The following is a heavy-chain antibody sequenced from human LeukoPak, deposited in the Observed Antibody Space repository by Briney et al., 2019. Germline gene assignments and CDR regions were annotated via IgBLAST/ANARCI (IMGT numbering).Heavy chain of an antibody. Sequence: PSETLSLTCAVYGGSFSGYYWSWIRQPPGKGLEWIGEINHSGSTNYNPSLKSRVTISVDKSKNQFSLKLSSVTAADTAVYYCARGFPSVDYWGQGTLVTVSS. CDR3: ARGFPSVDY. J-gene: IGHJ4*02. D-gene: IGHD2-21*01. CDR2: INHSGST. V-gene: IGHV4-34*01. CDR1: GGSFSGYY.